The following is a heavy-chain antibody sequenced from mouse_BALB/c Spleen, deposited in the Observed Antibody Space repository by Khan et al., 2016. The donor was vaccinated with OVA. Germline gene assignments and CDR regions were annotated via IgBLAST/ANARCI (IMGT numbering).Heavy chain of an antibody. CDR3: APVGTYYVSFAY. J-gene: IGHJ3*01. D-gene: IGHD1-1*01. CDR1: GYTFTSYV. CDR2: IYPFNGDT. V-gene: IGHV1S136*01. Sequence: VQLKESGPELVKPGASVKMSCKASGYTFTSYVMHWVKQKPGQGLEWIGYIYPFNGDTKYNEKFKDKATLTSDKSSSTAYMELSSLTSEDSAVXCCAPVGTYYVSFAYWGQGTLVTVSA.